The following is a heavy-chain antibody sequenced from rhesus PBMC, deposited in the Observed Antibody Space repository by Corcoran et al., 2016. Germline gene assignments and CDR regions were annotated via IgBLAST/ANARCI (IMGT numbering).Heavy chain of an antibody. J-gene: IGHJ4*01. CDR1: GDTFTSYT. V-gene: IGHV1-200*01. CDR2: INPSNGTT. D-gene: IGHD4-23*01. CDR3: ARAENTVTFDY. Sequence: QVQLVQSGAEVKKPGTSVKLSCKAAGDTFTSYTINWGRKATGQVLEWMGWINPSNGTTGYAHKFQGRVTMPRDTSTSTAYMELNSLRSEDTAVYYCARAENTVTFDYWGQGVLVTVSS.